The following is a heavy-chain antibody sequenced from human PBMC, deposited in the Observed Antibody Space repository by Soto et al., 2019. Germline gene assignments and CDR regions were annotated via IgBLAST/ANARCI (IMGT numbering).Heavy chain of an antibody. CDR3: VKDSYADFHRVLSTAEYFFDY. CDR1: GFTFDDYA. Sequence: EVQLVESGGGLVRPGRSLRLSCTASGFTFDDYAMHWVRQAPGRGLEWVSGITWNSGNIAYADSVKGRFTIASDDANNSLSLQMNGLRPEDTALYYCVKDSYADFHRVLSTAEYFFDYWGHGTLVTVSS. CDR2: ITWNSGNI. V-gene: IGHV3-9*01. D-gene: IGHD2-2*01. J-gene: IGHJ4*01.